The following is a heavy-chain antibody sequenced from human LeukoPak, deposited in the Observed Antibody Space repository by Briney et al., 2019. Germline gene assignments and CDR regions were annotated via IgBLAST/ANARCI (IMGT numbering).Heavy chain of an antibody. CDR1: GGSFSGYY. CDR3: ARVVVPAAIPGSPYNWFDP. D-gene: IGHD2-2*02. V-gene: IGHV4-34*01. Sequence: SETLSLTCAVYGGSFSGYYWSWIRQPPGKGLEWIGEINHSGSTNYNPSLKSRVTISVDTSKNQFSLKLSSVTAADTAVYYCARVVVPAAIPGSPYNWFDPWGQGTLVTVSS. J-gene: IGHJ5*02. CDR2: INHSGST.